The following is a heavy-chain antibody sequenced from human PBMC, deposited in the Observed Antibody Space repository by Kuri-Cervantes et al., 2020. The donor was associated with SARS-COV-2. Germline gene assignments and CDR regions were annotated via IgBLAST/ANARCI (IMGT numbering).Heavy chain of an antibody. CDR2: IYYSGST. D-gene: IGHD2-2*01. J-gene: IGHJ4*02. V-gene: IGHV4-39*01. CDR3: ARRRGGYCSSTSCPGYFAY. CDR1: GGSISSSSYY. Sequence: GSLRLSCTVSGGSISSSSYYWGWIRQPPGKGLEWIGSIYYSGSTYYNPSLKSRVTISVDTSKNQFSLKLGSVTAADTAVYYCARRRGGYCSSTSCPGYFAYWGQGTLVTVSS.